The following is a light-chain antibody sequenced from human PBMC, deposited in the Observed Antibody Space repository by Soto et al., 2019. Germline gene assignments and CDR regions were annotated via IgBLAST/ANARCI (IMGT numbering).Light chain of an antibody. CDR3: PQYDTLPLT. Sequence: DIQMTQSPSSLSASVGDRVTIICQASQDITNYLNWYQQKPGKAPNLLIHDTSNLETGVPSRFSGSGTGTYFSFTISSLQPEDIATYYCPQYDTLPLTFGHGTRLEI. CDR2: DTS. V-gene: IGKV1-33*01. J-gene: IGKJ5*01. CDR1: QDITNY.